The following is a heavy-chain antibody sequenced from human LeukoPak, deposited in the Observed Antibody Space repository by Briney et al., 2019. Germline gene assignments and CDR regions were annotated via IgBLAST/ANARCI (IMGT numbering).Heavy chain of an antibody. Sequence: GASVKVSCKASGYTFTGYYMHWVRQAPGQGLEWMGWINPNSGGTNYVQTFQGRVTMTRDTSISTADMELSRLRSDDTAVYYCARVKRISGYDLTGAFDIWGQGTMVTVSS. D-gene: IGHD5-12*01. CDR3: ARVKRISGYDLTGAFDI. V-gene: IGHV1-2*02. CDR1: GYTFTGYY. J-gene: IGHJ3*02. CDR2: INPNSGGT.